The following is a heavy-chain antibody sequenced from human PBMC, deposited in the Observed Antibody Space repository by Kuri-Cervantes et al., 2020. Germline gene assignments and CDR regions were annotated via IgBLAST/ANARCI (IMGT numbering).Heavy chain of an antibody. J-gene: IGHJ4*02. CDR1: GFTFSSYG. V-gene: IGHV3-33*08. CDR2: INYNGSNK. Sequence: LSLTCAASGFTFSSYGMHWVRLAPGKGLEWVAVINYNGSNKYYADSVKGRFTISRDNSKNTLYLQMNSMKTEDTAVYYCTRAVILIAARKPYYFDYWGQGALVTVSS. D-gene: IGHD6-6*01. CDR3: TRAVILIAARKPYYFDY.